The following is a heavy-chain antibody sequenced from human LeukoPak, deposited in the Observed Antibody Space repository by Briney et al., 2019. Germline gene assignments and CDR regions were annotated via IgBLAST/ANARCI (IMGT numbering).Heavy chain of an antibody. Sequence: SETLSLTCTVSGGSISSSSYYWGWIRQPPGKGLEWIGSIYYSGSTYYNPSLKSRVTISVDTSENQFSLKLSSVTAADTAVYYCARHGRGYSYGKIDYWGQGTLVTVSS. J-gene: IGHJ4*02. CDR3: ARHGRGYSYGKIDY. CDR2: IYYSGST. V-gene: IGHV4-39*01. CDR1: GGSISSSSYY. D-gene: IGHD5-18*01.